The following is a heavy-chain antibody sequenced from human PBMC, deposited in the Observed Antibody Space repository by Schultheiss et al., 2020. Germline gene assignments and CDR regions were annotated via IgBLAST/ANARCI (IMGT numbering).Heavy chain of an antibody. CDR2: INYSGST. V-gene: IGHV4-34*01. CDR3: ARGATKARPNYFDY. Sequence: SETLSLTCAVYGGSFSGYYWSWIRQPPGKGLEWIGEINYSGSTNYNPSLKSRVTISVDRSKNQFSLKLTSVTAADTTVYYCARGATKARPNYFDYWGQGTLVTVSS. J-gene: IGHJ4*02. D-gene: IGHD1-26*01. CDR1: GGSFSGYY.